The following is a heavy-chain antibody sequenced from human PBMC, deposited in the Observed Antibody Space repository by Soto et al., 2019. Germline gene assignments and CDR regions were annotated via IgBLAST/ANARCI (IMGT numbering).Heavy chain of an antibody. CDR2: IYYSGNT. V-gene: IGHV4-39*01. J-gene: IGHJ5*02. D-gene: IGHD6-13*01. Sequence: SETLSLTCTVSGGSISSTLYYWGWIRQPPGKGLEWTGRIYYSGNTYYNPSLKSRVTISVDTSRNQFSLRLSSVTAADTAMYYCARQTSSRARNWFDPWGQGTLVTVSS. CDR1: GGSISSTLYY. CDR3: ARQTSSRARNWFDP.